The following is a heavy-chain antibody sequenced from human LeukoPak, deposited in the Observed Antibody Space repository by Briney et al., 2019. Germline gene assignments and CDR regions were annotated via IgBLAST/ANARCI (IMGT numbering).Heavy chain of an antibody. J-gene: IGHJ4*02. CDR2: INPNSGGT. Sequence: ASVKVSCKASGYTFTGYYMHWVRQAPGQGRECMGWINPNSGGTNYAQKFRGGVTMTRDTSISTAYMELSRLRSDDTAVYYCARDRVRYSSSCCGYWGQGTLVTVSS. D-gene: IGHD6-13*01. CDR1: GYTFTGYY. V-gene: IGHV1-2*02. CDR3: ARDRVRYSSSCCGY.